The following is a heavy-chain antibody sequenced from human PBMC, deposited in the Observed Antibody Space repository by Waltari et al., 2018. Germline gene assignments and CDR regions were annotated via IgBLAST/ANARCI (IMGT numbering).Heavy chain of an antibody. Sequence: VQLVHSGAEVKKPGESLKISCKGSGYSFTSSWIGWLRQMPGKGLEWMGIIYPGDSDTRYRPSFQGQVTISADKSISTAYLQWSSLKASDTAMYYCARHKGKWEPSSYFDYWGQGTLVTVSS. V-gene: IGHV5-51*01. D-gene: IGHD1-26*01. J-gene: IGHJ4*02. CDR3: ARHKGKWEPSSYFDY. CDR2: IYPGDSDT. CDR1: GYSFTSSW.